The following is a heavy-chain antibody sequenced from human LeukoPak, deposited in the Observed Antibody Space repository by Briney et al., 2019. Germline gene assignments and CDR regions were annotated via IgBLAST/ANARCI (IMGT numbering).Heavy chain of an antibody. V-gene: IGHV3-23*01. CDR3: AKDEAAAGTYYYYYGMDV. CDR2: ISGGGDST. D-gene: IGHD6-13*01. J-gene: IGHJ6*02. Sequence: GGSLTLSCAASGFTFSSYAMSWVRQAPGKGLEWVSAISGGGDSTYYADSVKGRFTISRDNSKNTLYLQMNSLRAEDTAVYYCAKDEAAAGTYYYYYGMDVWGQGTTVTVSS. CDR1: GFTFSSYA.